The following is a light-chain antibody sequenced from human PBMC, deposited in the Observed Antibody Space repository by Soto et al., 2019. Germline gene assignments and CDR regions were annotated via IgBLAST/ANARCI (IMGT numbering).Light chain of an antibody. Sequence: QSAPSHPPPPSGSPGQSLTICCPGNSNDVGGYDYVSWYQQHPGKAPKLMIYDVTKRPSGVPDRFSGSKSANTASLTVSGLQAEDEADYYCSSYAGTHIVFGTGTKVTVL. V-gene: IGLV2-8*01. J-gene: IGLJ1*01. CDR3: SSYAGTHIV. CDR1: SNDVGGYDY. CDR2: DVT.